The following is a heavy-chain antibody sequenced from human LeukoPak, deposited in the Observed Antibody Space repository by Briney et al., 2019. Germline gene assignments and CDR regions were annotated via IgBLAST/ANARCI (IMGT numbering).Heavy chain of an antibody. J-gene: IGHJ4*02. Sequence: GRSLRLSCAASGFTLSTYGMHWVRQAPGRGLEWVAVIWYDGTNKYYGDSVKGRFTISRDNSKNTLYLQMNSLRAEDTAVYYCARAVGPFDYWGQGTLVTVSS. CDR1: GFTLSTYG. V-gene: IGHV3-33*01. CDR2: IWYDGTNK. CDR3: ARAVGPFDY.